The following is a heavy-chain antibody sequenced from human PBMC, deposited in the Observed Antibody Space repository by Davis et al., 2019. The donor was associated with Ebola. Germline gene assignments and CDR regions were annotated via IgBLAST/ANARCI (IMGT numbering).Heavy chain of an antibody. CDR2: ISYDGSNK. V-gene: IGHV3-30*03. D-gene: IGHD1-1*01. J-gene: IGHJ6*02. CDR1: GFTSSSYG. CDR3: ARGMNDLRDLYYYGMDV. Sequence: GGSLRLSCAVSGFTSSSYGMHRVRQAPGKGLEWVAVISYDGSNKYYADSVKGRFTISRDNSKNTLYLQMNSLRAEDTAVYYCARGMNDLRDLYYYGMDVWGQGTTVTVSS.